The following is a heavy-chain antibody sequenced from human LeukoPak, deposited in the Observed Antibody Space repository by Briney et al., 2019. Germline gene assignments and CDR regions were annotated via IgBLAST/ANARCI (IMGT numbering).Heavy chain of an antibody. CDR2: INPNSGGT. D-gene: IGHD3-9*01. V-gene: IGHV1-2*02. J-gene: IGHJ5*02. CDR1: GYTFTGYY. CDR3: ARRAARLRYFDWSGASWFDP. Sequence: GASVKVSCKASGYTFTGYYMHWVRQAPGQGLEWMGWINPNSGGTNYAQKFQGRVTITRNTSISTAYMELSSLRSEDTAVYYCARRAARLRYFDWSGASWFDPWGQGTLVTVSS.